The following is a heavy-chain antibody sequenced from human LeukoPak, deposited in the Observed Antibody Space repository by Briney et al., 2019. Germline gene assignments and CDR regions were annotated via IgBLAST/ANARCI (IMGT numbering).Heavy chain of an antibody. V-gene: IGHV4-39*01. CDR1: GGSISSSSYY. CDR3: ARWQPSGSYCL. J-gene: IGHJ4*02. D-gene: IGHD1-26*01. CDR2: IYYSGST. Sequence: SETLSLTCTVSGGSISSSSYYWGWIRQPPGKGLEWTGSIYYSGSTYYNPSLKSRVTISVDTSKNQFSLKLSSVTAADTAVYYCARWQPSGSYCLWGQGTLVTVSS.